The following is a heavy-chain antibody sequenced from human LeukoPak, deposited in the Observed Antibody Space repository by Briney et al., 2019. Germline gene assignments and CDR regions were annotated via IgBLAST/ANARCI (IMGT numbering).Heavy chain of an antibody. Sequence: GGSLRLSCAASGLTFSNYALVWDRQAPGKRLEWVSAITGSGGTVYADSVKGRFTIYRDNSKNTLYMQMNSLRAEDTAVYYCGQDPNGDYLGAFDFWGQGTRVSVSS. D-gene: IGHD4-17*01. CDR3: GQDPNGDYLGAFDF. CDR2: ITGSGGT. J-gene: IGHJ3*01. V-gene: IGHV3-23*01. CDR1: GLTFSNYA.